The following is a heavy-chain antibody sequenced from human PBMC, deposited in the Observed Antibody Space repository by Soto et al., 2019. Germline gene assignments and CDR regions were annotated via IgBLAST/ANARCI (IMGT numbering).Heavy chain of an antibody. J-gene: IGHJ4*02. V-gene: IGHV3-23*01. CDR1: GFTFSSYA. CDR2: ISGSGGST. CDR3: AKGLGRYSGSDYNY. Sequence: EVQLLESGGGLVQPGGSLRLSCAASGFTFSSYAMSWVRQAPGKGLEWVSAISGSGGSTYYADSVKGRFTISRDNSKNTLYLQMDSLRAEDTAVYYCAKGLGRYSGSDYNYWGQGTLVTVSS. D-gene: IGHD1-26*01.